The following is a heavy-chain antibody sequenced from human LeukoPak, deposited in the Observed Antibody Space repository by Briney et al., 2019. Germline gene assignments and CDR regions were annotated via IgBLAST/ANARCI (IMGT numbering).Heavy chain of an antibody. V-gene: IGHV1-3*01. CDR1: GYTFTAYN. D-gene: IGHD4-17*01. J-gene: IGHJ6*02. CDR2: IAAGNANT. CDR3: ARVPRLRYDRYSSSYYYGMDV. Sequence: ASVKVSCKASGYTFTAYNIHWVRQAPGQRLEWMGWIAAGNANTKYSQKFQGRVTLTRDTSASTAYMGLSSLTSEDTAVFYCARVPRLRYDRYSSSYYYGMDVWGQGTTVTVSS.